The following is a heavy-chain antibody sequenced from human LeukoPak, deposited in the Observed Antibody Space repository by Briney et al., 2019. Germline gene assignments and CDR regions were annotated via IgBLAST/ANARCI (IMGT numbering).Heavy chain of an antibody. CDR2: IKTDGTTT. J-gene: IGHJ4*02. CDR3: ARDPLLSGSSLDY. Sequence: GGSLRLSCAASGITFSSYWMHWVRQAPGKGLMWVSRIKTDGTTTYYADSVKGRFTVSRDNAKNTLYLQLNSLRVEDTAVYYCARDPLLSGSSLDYWGQGTLVTVSS. CDR1: GITFSSYW. D-gene: IGHD1-26*01. V-gene: IGHV3-74*01.